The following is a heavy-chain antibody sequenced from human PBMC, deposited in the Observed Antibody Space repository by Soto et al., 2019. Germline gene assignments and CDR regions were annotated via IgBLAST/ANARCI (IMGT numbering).Heavy chain of an antibody. CDR3: ARLVQGPGLYYMDV. D-gene: IGHD3-10*01. J-gene: IGHJ6*03. V-gene: IGHV3-11*01. CDR2: VSTSGSDK. Sequence: GGSLRLSCAASGFSFRDYYMTWIRQVPGKGLEWVSHVSTSGSDKYYADSVRGRFTVSRDNVKNSLFLQMDSLRAEDTAVYYCARLVQGPGLYYMDVWGTGTTVTVSS. CDR1: GFSFRDYY.